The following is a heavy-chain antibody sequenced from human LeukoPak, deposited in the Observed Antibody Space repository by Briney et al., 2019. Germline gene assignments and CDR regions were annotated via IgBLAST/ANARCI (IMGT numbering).Heavy chain of an antibody. V-gene: IGHV4-34*01. D-gene: IGHD3-10*01. Sequence: SETLSLTCAVYGGSFSGYYWSWIRQPPGKGLEWIGEINHSGSTNYNPSLKSRVTISVDTSKNQFSLKLSSVTAADTAVYYCARGKRSLWFGEYFDYWGQGTLVTVSS. CDR3: ARGKRSLWFGEYFDY. CDR1: GGSFSGYY. J-gene: IGHJ4*02. CDR2: INHSGST.